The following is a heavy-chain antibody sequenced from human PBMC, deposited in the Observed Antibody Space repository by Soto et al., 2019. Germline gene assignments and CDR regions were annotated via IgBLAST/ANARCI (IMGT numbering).Heavy chain of an antibody. Sequence: EVQLVESGGGLVKPGGSLRLSCAAFGFTFSSYSMNWVRQAPGKGPEWVADITTSSSFRFYADSVKGRFTISRDDAKNSLYLQMNSLRAEDTGVYYCARDLGVALATLTLDYWAQGTLVTVSS. V-gene: IGHV3-21*01. D-gene: IGHD2-15*01. CDR1: GFTFSSYS. CDR3: ARDLGVALATLTLDY. J-gene: IGHJ4*02. CDR2: ITTSSSFR.